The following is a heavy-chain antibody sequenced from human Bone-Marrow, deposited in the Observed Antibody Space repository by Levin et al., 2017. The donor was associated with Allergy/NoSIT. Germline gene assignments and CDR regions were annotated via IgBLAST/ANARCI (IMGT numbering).Heavy chain of an antibody. J-gene: IGHJ4*02. Sequence: GGSLRLSCGASGFTFSNAWMNWVRQAPGKGLEWVGRIKSKNDGETTDYAAPVKGRCTISRDDSKNTLYLQMNSLRAEDTAVYYCTKDMWSNSWGQGTLVTVSS. V-gene: IGHV3-15*07. CDR3: TKDMWSNS. D-gene: IGHD3-3*01. CDR2: IKSKNDGETT. CDR1: GFTFSNAW.